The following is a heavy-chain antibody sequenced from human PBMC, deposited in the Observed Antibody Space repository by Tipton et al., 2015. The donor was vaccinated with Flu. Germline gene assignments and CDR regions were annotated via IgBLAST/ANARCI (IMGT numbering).Heavy chain of an antibody. Sequence: LRLSCTVSGGSISSSSYYWGWIRQPPGKGLEWIGSIYYSGSTYYNPSLKSRVTISVDTSKNQFSLKLSSVTAADTAVYYCARGRFVLIGEGPDPYYFDYWGQGTLVTVSS. CDR2: IYYSGST. CDR1: GGSISSSSYY. D-gene: IGHD1-14*01. CDR3: ARGRFVLIGEGPDPYYFDY. V-gene: IGHV4-39*07. J-gene: IGHJ4*02.